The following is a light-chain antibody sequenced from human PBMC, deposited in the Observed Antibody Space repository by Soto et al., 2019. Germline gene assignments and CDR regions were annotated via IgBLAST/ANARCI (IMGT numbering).Light chain of an antibody. Sequence: DIRLTQSPSSLSASVGDRFTISCRASQSISTYLMWYQQKPGKAPNLLIYGASGLQNGVPSRFTGSGSGTEFTLTITGLQPEDFGTYYCQQSSITPRTFGQGTKVDIK. CDR1: QSISTY. V-gene: IGKV1-39*01. J-gene: IGKJ1*01. CDR2: GAS. CDR3: QQSSITPRT.